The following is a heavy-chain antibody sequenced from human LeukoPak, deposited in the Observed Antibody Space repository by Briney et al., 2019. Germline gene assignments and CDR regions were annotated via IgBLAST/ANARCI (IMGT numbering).Heavy chain of an antibody. V-gene: IGHV4-30-4*08. D-gene: IGHD5-12*01. CDR3: ARLELSTGPGLLQATYYFDY. CDR2: IYYSGST. J-gene: IGHJ4*02. Sequence: SETQSLTCTVSGGSISSGDYYWSWIRQPPGKGLEWIGYIYYSGSTSYNPSLKSRITISVDTSKNQFSLKLSSVTAADTAVYYCARLELSTGPGLLQATYYFDYWGQGTLVTVSS. CDR1: GGSISSGDYY.